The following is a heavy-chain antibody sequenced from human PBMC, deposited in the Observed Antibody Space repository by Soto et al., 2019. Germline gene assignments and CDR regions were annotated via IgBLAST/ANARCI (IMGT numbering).Heavy chain of an antibody. CDR3: AREVISPATSDAFDI. CDR1: GGSITGDNYF. J-gene: IGHJ3*02. V-gene: IGHV4-31*03. D-gene: IGHD3-22*01. Sequence: QVHLQESGPGLVKPSQTLSLTCTVSGGSITGDNYFWSWVRQHPEKGLGWIGYIFYSGATYYNPSLRSRVTMTVDTSKNQFSLSLIFVTAADTAMYYCAREVISPATSDAFDIWGQGTVVTVSS. CDR2: IFYSGAT.